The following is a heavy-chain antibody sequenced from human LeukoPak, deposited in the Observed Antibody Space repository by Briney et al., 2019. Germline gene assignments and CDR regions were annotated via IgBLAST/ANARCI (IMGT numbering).Heavy chain of an antibody. V-gene: IGHV4-59*01. CDR2: IYYSGNT. J-gene: IGHJ4*02. D-gene: IGHD1-26*01. CDR3: ARGYSGSYGRFDY. CDR1: GGSISSFY. Sequence: SETLSLTCTVSGGSISSFYWSWIRQPPGKGLEWIGYIYYSGNTYYNPSLKNRVTISIDTSKNQFSLKLSSVTAADTAVYYCARGYSGSYGRFDYWGQGTLATVSS.